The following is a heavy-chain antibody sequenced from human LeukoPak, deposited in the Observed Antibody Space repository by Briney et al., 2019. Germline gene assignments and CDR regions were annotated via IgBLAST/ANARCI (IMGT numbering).Heavy chain of an antibody. J-gene: IGHJ4*02. CDR1: GGSFSGYF. V-gene: IGHV4-34*01. CDR2: INHSGST. CDR3: ARVGRDTSGFSV. Sequence: SETLSLTCAVYGGSFSGYFWSWIRQPPGKGLEWIGEINHSGSTNYNPSLKNRVTISVDTSKKQFSLKLNSVTAADTAVYYCARVGRDTSGFSVWGQGALVTVSS. D-gene: IGHD3-22*01.